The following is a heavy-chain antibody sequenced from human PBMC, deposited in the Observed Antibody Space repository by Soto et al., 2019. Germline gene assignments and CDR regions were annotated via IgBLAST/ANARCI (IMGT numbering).Heavy chain of an antibody. Sequence: SETLSLTCTVSGGSISSGDYYWSWIRQPPGKGLERIGYIYYSGSTYYNPSLKSRVTISVDTSKNQFSLKLSSVTAADTAVYYCTTNYYDSSGYDNWFDPWGQGTLVTVSS. CDR2: IYYSGST. CDR3: TTNYYDSSGYDNWFDP. J-gene: IGHJ5*02. V-gene: IGHV4-30-4*01. CDR1: GGSISSGDYY. D-gene: IGHD3-22*01.